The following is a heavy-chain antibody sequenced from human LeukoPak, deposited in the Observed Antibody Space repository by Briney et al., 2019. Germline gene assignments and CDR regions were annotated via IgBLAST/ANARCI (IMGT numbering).Heavy chain of an antibody. Sequence: SVKVSCKASGGTFSSYAISWVRQAPGQGLEWMGGIIPILGTANYAQKFQGRVTITADESTSTAYMELSSLRSEDTAVYYCARDLLWLVQGDYYYYGMDVWGQGTTATVSS. CDR2: IIPILGTA. CDR1: GGTFSSYA. D-gene: IGHD6-19*01. CDR3: ARDLLWLVQGDYYYYGMDV. V-gene: IGHV1-69*01. J-gene: IGHJ6*02.